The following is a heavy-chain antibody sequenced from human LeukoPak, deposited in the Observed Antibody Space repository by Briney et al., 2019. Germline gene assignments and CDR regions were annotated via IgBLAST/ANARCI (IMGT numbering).Heavy chain of an antibody. D-gene: IGHD4-17*01. CDR3: VQDFWATTGY. V-gene: IGHV3-23*01. CDR2: IGRDSAYT. CDR1: GFSFSSHG. J-gene: IGHJ4*02. Sequence: GGSLRLSCAASGFSFSSHGMSWVRQAPGKGLEWVSAIGRDSAYTEYADSVKGRFTISRDDSKNTLLLQMYSLRAEDTAVYYCVQDFWATTGYWGQGTLVTVSS.